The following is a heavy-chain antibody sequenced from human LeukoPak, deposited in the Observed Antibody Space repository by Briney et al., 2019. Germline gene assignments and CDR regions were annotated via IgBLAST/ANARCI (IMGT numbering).Heavy chain of an antibody. CDR2: IYYSGST. CDR3: ARARYYCGSGSYYPAFDI. J-gene: IGHJ3*02. V-gene: IGHV4-59*01. Sequence: PSETLSLTCTVSGGSISSYYWSWIRQPPGKGLEWIGYIYYSGSTNYNPSLKSRVTISVDTSKNQFSLKLSSVTAADTAVYYCARARYYCGSGSYYPAFDIWGQGTMVTVSS. CDR1: GGSISSYY. D-gene: IGHD3-10*01.